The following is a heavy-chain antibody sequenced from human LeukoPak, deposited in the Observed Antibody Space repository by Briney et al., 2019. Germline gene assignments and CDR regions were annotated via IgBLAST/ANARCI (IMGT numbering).Heavy chain of an antibody. V-gene: IGHV1-2*04. CDR2: INPNSGGT. D-gene: IGHD5-18*01. CDR1: GYTFTSYD. J-gene: IGHJ5*02. CDR3: ARGGAMVYWFDP. Sequence: ASVKVSCKASGYTFTSYDINWVRQAPGQGLEWMGWINPNSGGTNYAQKFQGWVTMTRDTSISTAYMELSRLRSDDTAVYYCARGGAMVYWFDPWGQGTLVTVSS.